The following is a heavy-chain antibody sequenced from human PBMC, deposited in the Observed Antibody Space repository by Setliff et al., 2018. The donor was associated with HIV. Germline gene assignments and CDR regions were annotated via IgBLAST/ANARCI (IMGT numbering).Heavy chain of an antibody. CDR3: ARGRDYTGSWFRPFYLDF. CDR1: GGSFSAYH. Sequence: SETLSLTCAVYGGSFSAYHWSWIRQTPGKGLEWLGEINHSGGTAYNLALESRVSMSIDTSKNQFSLKLTSVTAADTAIYYCARGRDYTGSWFRPFYLDFWGHGNLVTVPQ. CDR2: INHSGGT. D-gene: IGHD3-3*01. J-gene: IGHJ4*01. V-gene: IGHV4-34*01.